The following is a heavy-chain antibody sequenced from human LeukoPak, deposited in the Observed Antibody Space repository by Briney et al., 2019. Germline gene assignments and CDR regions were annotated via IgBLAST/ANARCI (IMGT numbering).Heavy chain of an antibody. CDR1: GFTFDDYA. Sequence: GRSLRLSCAPSGFTFDDYAMHWVRQAPGKGLEWVSGISWNSGSIGYADSVKGRFTISRDNAKNSLYLQMNSLRAEDTALYYCAKGSGGDFYWGQGTLVTVSS. J-gene: IGHJ4*02. V-gene: IGHV3-9*01. D-gene: IGHD2-21*02. CDR3: AKGSGGDFY. CDR2: ISWNSGSI.